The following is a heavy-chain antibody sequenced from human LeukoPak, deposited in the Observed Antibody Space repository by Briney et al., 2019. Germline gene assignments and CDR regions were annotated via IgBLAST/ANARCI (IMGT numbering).Heavy chain of an antibody. CDR2: INHSGST. Sequence: SETLSLTCAVYGGSFGGYYWSWIRQPPGKGLEWIGEINHSGSTNYNPSLKSRITILVDTSRNQFSLRLNSVTAADTAVYYCARGRSGWPRPFDYWGQGTLVTVSS. CDR1: GGSFGGYY. V-gene: IGHV4-34*01. J-gene: IGHJ4*02. D-gene: IGHD6-19*01. CDR3: ARGRSGWPRPFDY.